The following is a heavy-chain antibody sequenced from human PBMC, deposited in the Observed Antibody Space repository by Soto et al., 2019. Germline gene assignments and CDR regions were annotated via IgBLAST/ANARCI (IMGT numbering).Heavy chain of an antibody. Sequence: QVQLQESGPGLVKPSGTLSLTCAVSGGSISSSNWWSWVRQPPGKGLEWIGEIYHSGSTNYNPSLKSRVXXSXDXXKNQFSLKLSSVTAADTAVYYCARLVVGAGIAFDIWGQGTMVTVSS. V-gene: IGHV4-4*02. J-gene: IGHJ3*02. D-gene: IGHD1-26*01. CDR2: IYHSGST. CDR3: ARLVVGAGIAFDI. CDR1: GGSISSSNW.